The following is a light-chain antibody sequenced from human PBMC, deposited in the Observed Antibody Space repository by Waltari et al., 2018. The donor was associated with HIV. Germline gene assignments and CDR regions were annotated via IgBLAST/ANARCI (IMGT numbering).Light chain of an antibody. Sequence: QSVLTQPPSVSGAPGQRVTISCTGSSSNIGAGYDVHWYQQLPGTAPKLLIYDNTDRPAGVPDLISGSKSGTSASLAITGLQAEDESDYYCQSYDSSLSGYVFGTGTKVTVL. CDR1: SSNIGAGYD. V-gene: IGLV1-40*01. CDR3: QSYDSSLSGYV. J-gene: IGLJ1*01. CDR2: DNT.